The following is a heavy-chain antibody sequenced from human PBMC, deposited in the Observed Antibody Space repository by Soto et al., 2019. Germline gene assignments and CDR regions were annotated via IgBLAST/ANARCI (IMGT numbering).Heavy chain of an antibody. CDR2: IIPIFGTA. CDR1: GGTFSSYA. J-gene: IGHJ4*02. V-gene: IGHV1-69*01. CDR3: ATEIARSSSTGTNGY. Sequence: KVSCKASGGTFSSYAISWVRQSPGQGLEWMGGIIPIFGTANYAQKFQGRVTITADESTSTAYMELSSLSSEDTAVYYCATEIARSSSTGTNGYWGQGTLVTVSS. D-gene: IGHD1-1*01.